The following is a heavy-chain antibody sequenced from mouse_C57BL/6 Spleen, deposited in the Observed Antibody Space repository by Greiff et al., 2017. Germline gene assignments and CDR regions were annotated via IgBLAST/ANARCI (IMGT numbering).Heavy chain of an antibody. CDR1: GYTFTSYW. V-gene: IGHV1-55*01. D-gene: IGHD1-2*01. Sequence: QVQLQQPGAELVKPGASVKMSCKASGYTFTSYWITWVKQRPGQGLEWIGDIYPGSGSTNYNEKFKSKATLTGDTSSSTAYMQLSSLTSEDSAVYYCARGYYGSDYWGQGTTLTVSS. CDR3: ARGYYGSDY. J-gene: IGHJ2*01. CDR2: IYPGSGST.